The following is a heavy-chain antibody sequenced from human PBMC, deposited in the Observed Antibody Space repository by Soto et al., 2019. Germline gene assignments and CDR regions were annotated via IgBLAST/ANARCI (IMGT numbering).Heavy chain of an antibody. CDR1: GGSIRATDYF. CDR2: ICHSGST. Sequence: PSETLSLTCTVSGGSIRATDYFWGWIRQPPGKALEWIASICHSGSTYYNPTLKSRGTMSVDTSNNQFALTLNSVTAADTAVYFCARDSGWFAPWGQGPLVT. D-gene: IGHD7-27*01. CDR3: ARDSGWFAP. V-gene: IGHV4-39*01. J-gene: IGHJ5*02.